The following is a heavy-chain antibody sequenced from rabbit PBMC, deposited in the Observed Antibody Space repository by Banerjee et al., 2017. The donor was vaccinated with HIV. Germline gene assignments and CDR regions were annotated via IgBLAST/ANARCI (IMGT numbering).Heavy chain of an antibody. D-gene: IGHD3-1*01. CDR1: GFDFSSNA. Sequence: QSLEESGGGLVQPEGSLTLTCTASGFDFSSNAMCWVRQAPGKGLEWIGCIGSGSSGSTWYASWAKGRFTISKTSSTTVTLQMTSLTAADTATYFCARGSWSSNLWGQGTLVTVS. CDR3: ARGSWSSNL. CDR2: IGSGSSGST. J-gene: IGHJ4*01. V-gene: IGHV1S40*01.